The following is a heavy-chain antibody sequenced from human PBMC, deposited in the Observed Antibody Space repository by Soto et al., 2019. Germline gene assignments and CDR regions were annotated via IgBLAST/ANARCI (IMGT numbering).Heavy chain of an antibody. CDR3: ERGGYYEYFRD. CDR1: GGSVSSGNDY. Sequence: XEALSLSCTVSGGSVSSGNDYWSWIRQPPGKGLEWIGYIYHSGSTNYNPSLKSRLTISGDTSKNQVSLKLTSVTAADTAVYYCERGGYYEYFRDWAQGTLVTVSS. V-gene: IGHV4-61*01. J-gene: IGHJ1*01. D-gene: IGHD3-10*01. CDR2: IYHSGST.